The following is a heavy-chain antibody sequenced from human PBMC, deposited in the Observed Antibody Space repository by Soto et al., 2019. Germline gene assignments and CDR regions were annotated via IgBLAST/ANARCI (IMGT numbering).Heavy chain of an antibody. CDR1: GYTFTSYD. CDR2: MNPNSGNT. CDR3: ARVEVVYYYDSSGKGAFDI. D-gene: IGHD3-22*01. V-gene: IGHV1-8*01. Sequence: ASVKVSCKXSGYTFTSYDINWVRQATGQGLEWMGWMNPNSGNTGYAQKFQGRVTMTRNTSISTAYMELSSLRSEDTAVYYCARVEVVYYYDSSGKGAFDIWGQGTVVTVSS. J-gene: IGHJ3*02.